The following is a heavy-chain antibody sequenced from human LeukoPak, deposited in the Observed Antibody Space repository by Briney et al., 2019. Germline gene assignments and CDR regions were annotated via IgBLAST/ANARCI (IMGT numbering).Heavy chain of an antibody. D-gene: IGHD5-18*01. V-gene: IGHV3-30*03. Sequence: GGSLRLSCAASGFTFSSYGMHWVRQAPGKGLEWVAVISYDGSNKYYADSVKGRFTISRDNAKNSLYLQMNSLRAEDTAVYYCARENLQLGFGYWGQGTLVTVSS. CDR1: GFTFSSYG. J-gene: IGHJ4*02. CDR3: ARENLQLGFGY. CDR2: ISYDGSNK.